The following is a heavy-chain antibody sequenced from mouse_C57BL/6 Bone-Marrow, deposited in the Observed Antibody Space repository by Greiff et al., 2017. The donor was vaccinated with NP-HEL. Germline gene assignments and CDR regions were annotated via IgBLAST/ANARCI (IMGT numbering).Heavy chain of an antibody. CDR2: ISYDGSN. CDR3: ARDRHYYGSNYYAMDY. D-gene: IGHD1-1*01. V-gene: IGHV3-6*01. Sequence: EVKLQESGPGLVKPSQSLSLTCSVTGYSITSGYYWNWIRQFPGNKLEWMGYISYDGSNNYNPSLKNRISITRDTSKNQFFLKLNSVTTEDTATYYCARDRHYYGSNYYAMDYWGQGTSVTVSS. J-gene: IGHJ4*01. CDR1: GYSITSGYY.